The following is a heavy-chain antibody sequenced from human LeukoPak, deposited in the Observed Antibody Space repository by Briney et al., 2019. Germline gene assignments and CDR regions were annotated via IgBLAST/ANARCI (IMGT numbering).Heavy chain of an antibody. J-gene: IGHJ4*02. D-gene: IGHD3-10*01. Sequence: SETLSLTCTVSGGSISSGGYYWSWIRQHPGKGLEWIGYIYYSGSTYYNPSLKSRVTISVDTSKNQFSLKLSSVTAADTAVYYWARFYYSTAIVRDYWGQGTLVTVSS. CDR1: GGSISSGGYY. V-gene: IGHV4-31*03. CDR3: ARFYYSTAIVRDY. CDR2: IYYSGST.